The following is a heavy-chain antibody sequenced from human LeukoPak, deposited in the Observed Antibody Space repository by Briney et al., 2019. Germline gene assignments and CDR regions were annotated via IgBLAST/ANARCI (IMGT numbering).Heavy chain of an antibody. CDR1: GFTFSSYA. Sequence: GGSLRLSCAASGFTFSSYAMSWVRQAPGKGLEWVSAISGSGGSTYYADSVQGRFTISRDNSKSTLYLQMNSLRAEDTAVYYCARVQWRRLGPDYWGQGTLVTVSS. V-gene: IGHV3-23*01. D-gene: IGHD7-27*01. CDR2: ISGSGGST. CDR3: ARVQWRRLGPDY. J-gene: IGHJ4*02.